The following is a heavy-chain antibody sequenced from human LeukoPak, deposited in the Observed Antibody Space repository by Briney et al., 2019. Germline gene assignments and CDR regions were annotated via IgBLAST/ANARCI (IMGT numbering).Heavy chain of an antibody. Sequence: SQTLSLTCTVSGGSVSSGGYYWSWIRQPPGKGLECIGYISHSGSIHYNPSLKSRVTISVDRSKNQFSLKLSSVTAADTAVYYCARAPTYYYDSSGGDWGQGTLVTVSS. J-gene: IGHJ4*02. V-gene: IGHV4-30-2*01. CDR2: ISHSGSI. CDR3: ARAPTYYYDSSGGD. D-gene: IGHD3-22*01. CDR1: GGSVSSGGYY.